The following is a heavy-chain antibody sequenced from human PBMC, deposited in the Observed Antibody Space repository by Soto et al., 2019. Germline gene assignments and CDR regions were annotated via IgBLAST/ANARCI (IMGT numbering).Heavy chain of an antibody. CDR2: ISAYNDNT. CDR1: GYTLTSKA. J-gene: IGHJ6*02. V-gene: IGHV1-18*01. Sequence: GAPAKASCKAPGYTLTSKALSWVQQANGQGLEWMGWISAYNDNTNYAQKLQGRVTITADTSTSTAYMELSSLRSEDTAVYYCARSQGSSTSLEIYYYYYYGMDVWGQGTTVTVSS. D-gene: IGHD2-2*01. CDR3: ARSQGSSTSLEIYYYYYYGMDV.